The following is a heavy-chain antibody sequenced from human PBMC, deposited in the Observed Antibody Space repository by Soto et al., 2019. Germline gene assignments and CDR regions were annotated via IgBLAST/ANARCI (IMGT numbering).Heavy chain of an antibody. CDR2: TSYDENYK. Sequence: QVQLVESGGGVVQPGRSLRLSCAASGFTFSGYAMHWVRQAPGKGLEWVAATSYDENYKYYADSVKGRFTISRDNSKNTLFLQMTSPRTEDTAVYYCARQGGSSGIWYFDYWGQGSLVTVSS. CDR1: GFTFSGYA. V-gene: IGHV3-30*04. CDR3: ARQGGSSGIWYFDY. J-gene: IGHJ4*02. D-gene: IGHD6-6*01.